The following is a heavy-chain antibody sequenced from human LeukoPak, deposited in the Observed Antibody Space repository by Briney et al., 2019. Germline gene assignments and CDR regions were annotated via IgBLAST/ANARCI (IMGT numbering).Heavy chain of an antibody. Sequence: SETLSLTCTASGDSITNSNYYWGWVRQSPGRGLEWLGNIFYNGGPYYNPSFKSRVVISVDTSKNHFSLTLNAVTATDTAVYHCASYSGIYSAFEIWSQGTLVTVSS. CDR3: ASYSGIYSAFEI. J-gene: IGHJ3*02. V-gene: IGHV4-39*07. D-gene: IGHD1-26*01. CDR2: IFYNGGP. CDR1: GDSITNSNYY.